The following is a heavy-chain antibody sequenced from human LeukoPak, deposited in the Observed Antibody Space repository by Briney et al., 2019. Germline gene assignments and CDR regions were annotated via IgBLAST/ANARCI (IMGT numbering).Heavy chain of an antibody. Sequence: ASVKVSCRASGYTLTSYGISWVRQAPGQGLEWMGWISAYNGNTNYAQKLQGRVTMTTDTSTSTAYMELRSLRSDDTAVYYCAREEPVDYYYGMDVWGQGTTVTVSS. J-gene: IGHJ6*02. V-gene: IGHV1-18*01. CDR3: AREEPVDYYYGMDV. CDR1: GYTLTSYG. CDR2: ISAYNGNT.